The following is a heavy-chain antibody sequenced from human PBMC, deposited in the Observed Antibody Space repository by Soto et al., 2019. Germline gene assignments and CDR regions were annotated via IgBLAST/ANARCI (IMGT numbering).Heavy chain of an antibody. Sequence: PSETLSLTCTVSGGFINSYYWSWIRQSPGKGLEWIGYIYYRGTTRYNPSLKSRVTLSVDTSENQFSLKLRSVTAADTAVYYCARDFVAGSTWFDPWGQGILVTV. CDR3: ARDFVAGSTWFDP. J-gene: IGHJ5*02. D-gene: IGHD6-19*01. V-gene: IGHV4-59*01. CDR1: GGFINSYY. CDR2: IYYRGTT.